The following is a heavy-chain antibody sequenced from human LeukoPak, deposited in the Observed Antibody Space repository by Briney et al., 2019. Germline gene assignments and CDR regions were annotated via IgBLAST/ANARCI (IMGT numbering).Heavy chain of an antibody. CDR2: IYYSGST. J-gene: IGHJ4*02. CDR3: ARDTSKSGYPDY. D-gene: IGHD3-22*01. Sequence: SETLSLTCTVSGGSISSYYWSWIRQPPGKGLEWIGYIYYSGSTNYNPSLKSRVTISVDTSKNQFSLKLSSVTAADMAVYYCARDTSKSGYPDYWGQGTLVTVSS. V-gene: IGHV4-59*01. CDR1: GGSISSYY.